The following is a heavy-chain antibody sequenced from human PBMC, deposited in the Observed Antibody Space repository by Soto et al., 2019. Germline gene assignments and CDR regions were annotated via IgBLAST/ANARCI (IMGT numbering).Heavy chain of an antibody. V-gene: IGHV4-34*01. CDR2: VSHSGNT. D-gene: IGHD7-27*01. J-gene: IGHJ4*02. CDR1: GVSFTGHF. CDR3: ARAKFESTGWHQFDI. Sequence: AETLSLTCTVSGVSFTGHFLSWVRQPPGKGLEWIAEVSHSGNTKYYPSLRSRVTLSVDSSKNQISLALISVTAADTAVYYCARAKFESTGWHQFDIWGQGTLVTVSS.